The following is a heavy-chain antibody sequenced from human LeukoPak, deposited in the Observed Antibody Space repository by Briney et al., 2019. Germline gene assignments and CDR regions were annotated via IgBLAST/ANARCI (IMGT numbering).Heavy chain of an antibody. V-gene: IGHV1-8*01. J-gene: IGHJ4*02. D-gene: IGHD4-23*01. CDR2: MNPNSGNT. CDR3: ARSTVGYDY. Sequence: ASVKVPCKASGYTFTSYDINWVRQAPGQGLEWMGWMNPNSGNTGYAQKFQGRVTMTRNISISTAYMELSSLRSEDTAVYYCARSTVGYDYWGQGTLVTVSS. CDR1: GYTFTSYD.